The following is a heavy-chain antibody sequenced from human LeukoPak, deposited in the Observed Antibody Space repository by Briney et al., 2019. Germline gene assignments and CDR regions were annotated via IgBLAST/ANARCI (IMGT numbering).Heavy chain of an antibody. Sequence: SETLSLTCAVSGYSISSGYCWGWIRQPPGKGLEWIGSIYHSGSTYYNPSLKSRVTISVDTSKNQFSLKLSSVTAADTAVYYCARRTVTTSYFDYWGQGTLVTVSS. D-gene: IGHD4-11*01. CDR2: IYHSGST. CDR3: ARRTVTTSYFDY. CDR1: GYSISSGYC. J-gene: IGHJ4*02. V-gene: IGHV4-38-2*01.